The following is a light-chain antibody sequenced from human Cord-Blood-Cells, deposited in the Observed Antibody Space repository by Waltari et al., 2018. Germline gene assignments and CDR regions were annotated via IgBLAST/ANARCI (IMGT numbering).Light chain of an antibody. Sequence: QSALTQPPSASGSPGQSVTISCTGTSSDVGGYNYVSWYQQHPGKAPKLMIYEVSKRPSGVPDRVSGSKSGNTASLTVSGLQAEDEADDYCSSYAGSNNNYVFGTGTKVTVL. V-gene: IGLV2-8*01. J-gene: IGLJ1*01. CDR1: SSDVGGYNY. CDR3: SSYAGSNNNYV. CDR2: EVS.